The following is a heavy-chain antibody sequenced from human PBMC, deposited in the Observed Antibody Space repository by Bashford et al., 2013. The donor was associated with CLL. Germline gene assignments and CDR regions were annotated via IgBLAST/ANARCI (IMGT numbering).Heavy chain of an antibody. CDR2: IYYSGFT. V-gene: IGHV4-39*01. D-gene: IGHD2-15*01. CDR3: ARRELAYCSVGGGCPNWFDP. Sequence: SETLSLTCTVSGGSISSSSYYWGWIRQPPGKGLEWIGSIYYSGFTYYNPSLKSRVTISLDKSKNQFSLRLSSVTATDTAVYYCARRELAYCSVGGGCPNWFDPRGQGTLVTVSS. J-gene: IGHJ5*02. CDR1: GGSISSSSYY.